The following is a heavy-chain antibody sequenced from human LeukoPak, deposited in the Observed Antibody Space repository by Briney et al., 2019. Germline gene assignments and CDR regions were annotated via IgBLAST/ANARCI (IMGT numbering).Heavy chain of an antibody. D-gene: IGHD5-24*01. V-gene: IGHV4-39*02. CDR2: IYYSGST. CDR1: GGSISSSSYY. J-gene: IGHJ5*02. Sequence: PSETLSLTCTVSGGSISSSSYYWGWIRQPPGKGLEWIGSIYYSGSTYYNPSLKSRVTISVDTSKNQFSLKLSSVTAADTAVYYCARDTGRWLPFNWFDPWGQGTLVTVSS. CDR3: ARDTGRWLPFNWFDP.